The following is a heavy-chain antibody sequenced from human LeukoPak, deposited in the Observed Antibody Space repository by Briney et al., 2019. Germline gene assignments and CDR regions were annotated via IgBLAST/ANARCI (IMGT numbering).Heavy chain of an antibody. V-gene: IGHV3-74*01. CDR2: INSDGRNT. CDR1: GFTVSSNY. J-gene: IGHJ4*02. Sequence: TGGSLRLSCAASGFTVSSNYMSWVRQAPGKGLVWVSHINSDGRNTTYADSVTGRFTISRDNAKNTLYLQMNSLRAEDTTVYYCARVLAQQQGYWGQGTLVTVSS. CDR3: ARVLAQQQGY. D-gene: IGHD6-13*01.